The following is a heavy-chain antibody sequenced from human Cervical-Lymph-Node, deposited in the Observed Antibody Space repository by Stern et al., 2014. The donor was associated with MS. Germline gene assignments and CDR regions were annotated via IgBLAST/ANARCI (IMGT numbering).Heavy chain of an antibody. V-gene: IGHV3-30*18. Sequence: VQLVESGGGVVQPGKSLRLSCTASGFAFSSYGMHWVRQAPGKGLEWVAVISYDGSNKYYADSVKGRFTISRDNSKNTLYLQMNSLRAEDTAVYYCAKVGNDFWSGSPPCYFDYWGQGTLVTVSS. CDR1: GFAFSSYG. CDR3: AKVGNDFWSGSPPCYFDY. J-gene: IGHJ4*02. CDR2: ISYDGSNK. D-gene: IGHD3-3*01.